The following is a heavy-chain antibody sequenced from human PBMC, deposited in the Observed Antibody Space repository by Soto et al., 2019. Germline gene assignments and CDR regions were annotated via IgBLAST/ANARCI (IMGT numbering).Heavy chain of an antibody. CDR1: GGTFNSYA. J-gene: IGHJ5*02. CDR2: IIPVFGTA. D-gene: IGHD2-8*01. Sequence: QVQLVQSGAEGKKPGSSVKVSCQAFGGTFNSYAISWVRQAPGQGLEWMGRIIPVFGTANYAQKFQDRVTIIADAATSTVYMELSSLRSEDTAVYYCARGGDCTNGVCHGWFDPWGQGTLVTVSS. V-gene: IGHV1-69*18. CDR3: ARGGDCTNGVCHGWFDP.